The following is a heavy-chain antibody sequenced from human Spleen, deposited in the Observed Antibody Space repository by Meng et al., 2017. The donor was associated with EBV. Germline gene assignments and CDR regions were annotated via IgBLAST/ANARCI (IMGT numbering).Heavy chain of an antibody. J-gene: IGHJ5*02. CDR2: INHSGDT. Sequence: QVPLQHGGTGLLKPSETLSLTCGVEGGSFSGYYWSWIRQSPGKGLQWIGEINHSGDTVYNPSLKSRVTISVDTSKYQFSLNLTSVTAADTALYYCARGSGDYLKLDCFDPWGQGTLVTVSS. CDR3: ARGSGDYLKLDCFDP. CDR1: GGSFSGYY. D-gene: IGHD4-17*01. V-gene: IGHV4-34*01.